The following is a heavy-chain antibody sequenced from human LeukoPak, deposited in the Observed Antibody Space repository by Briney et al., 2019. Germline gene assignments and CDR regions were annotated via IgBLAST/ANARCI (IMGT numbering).Heavy chain of an antibody. J-gene: IGHJ5*02. CDR1: GGSISSYY. V-gene: IGHV4-59*01. D-gene: IGHD6-13*01. CDR2: IYYSGST. CDR3: ARTGVSEAGSNWFDP. Sequence: PSETLSLTCTVSGGSISSYYWSWIRQPPGKGLEWIGHIYYSGSTNYNPSLKSRVTISVDTSKNQFSLKLSSVTAADTAVYYCARTGVSEAGSNWFDPWGQGTLVTVSS.